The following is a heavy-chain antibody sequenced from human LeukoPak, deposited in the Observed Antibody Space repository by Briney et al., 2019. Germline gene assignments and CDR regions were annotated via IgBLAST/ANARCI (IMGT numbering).Heavy chain of an antibody. Sequence: GGSLRLSCAASGFTFSSYNMNWVRQAPGKGLEWVSYISYSSRNKYYPDSVKGRFTISRDNAKNSLYLQMNSLRADDTAVYYCARMAAAGYFDYWGQGTLVTVSS. V-gene: IGHV3-48*01. J-gene: IGHJ4*02. D-gene: IGHD6-13*01. CDR2: ISYSSRNK. CDR1: GFTFSSYN. CDR3: ARMAAAGYFDY.